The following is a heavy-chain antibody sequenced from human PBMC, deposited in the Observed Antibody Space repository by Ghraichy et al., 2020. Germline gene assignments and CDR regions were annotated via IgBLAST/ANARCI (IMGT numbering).Heavy chain of an antibody. J-gene: IGHJ4*02. CDR1: GFTLSDDA. CDR3: VKGMTSASCVVLEY. V-gene: IGHV3-23*01. Sequence: GGSLRLSCAASGFTLSDDAMTWIRQTPEKRLEWVSAFTGVSTGGGTTYYADSVKGRFSISRDNSKNTLFLQMSSLRTEDTAMYYCVKGMTSASCVVLEYWGRGALVTVSS. D-gene: IGHD2-2*01. CDR2: FTGVSTGGGTT.